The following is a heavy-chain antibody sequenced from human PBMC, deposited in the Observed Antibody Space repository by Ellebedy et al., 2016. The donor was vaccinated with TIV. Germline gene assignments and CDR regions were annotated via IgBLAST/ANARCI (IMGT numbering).Heavy chain of an antibody. D-gene: IGHD5-12*01. V-gene: IGHV3-30*18. Sequence: GESLKISXAASRFTFSIFGLHWVRQAPGKGPEWVAIISSDGTNKYYADSVRGRFTISRDNSKNTLYLQMDSLRPEDTAIYYCAKDESGGDLPRPFNHWGQGTLVTVSS. CDR2: ISSDGTNK. J-gene: IGHJ4*02. CDR3: AKDESGGDLPRPFNH. CDR1: RFTFSIFG.